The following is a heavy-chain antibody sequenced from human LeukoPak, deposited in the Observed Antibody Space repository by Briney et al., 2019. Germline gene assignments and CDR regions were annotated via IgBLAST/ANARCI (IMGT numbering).Heavy chain of an antibody. CDR2: INPNSGGT. CDR1: GYTFTGYY. J-gene: IGHJ4*02. D-gene: IGHD1-20*01. Sequence: GASVKVSCKASGYTFTGYYMHWVRQAPGQGLEWMGWINPNSGGTNYAQKFQGRVTMTRDTSISTAYMELSRLRSDDTAVYYCARGLTGTTLYYFDYWGLGTLVTVSS. CDR3: ARGLTGTTLYYFDY. V-gene: IGHV1-2*02.